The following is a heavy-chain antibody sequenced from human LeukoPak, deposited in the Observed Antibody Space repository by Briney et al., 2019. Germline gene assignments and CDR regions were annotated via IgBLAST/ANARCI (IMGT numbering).Heavy chain of an antibody. J-gene: IGHJ6*03. Sequence: PSETLSLTCTVSGGSISSYYWSWIRQPPGKGLEWIGYIYYSGSTNYNPSLKSRVTISVDTSKNQFSLKLSSVTTADTAVYYCARVEEGYGSGRRGNFYYYYMDVWGKGTTVTISS. V-gene: IGHV4-59*01. D-gene: IGHD3-10*01. CDR3: ARVEEGYGSGRRGNFYYYYMDV. CDR2: IYYSGST. CDR1: GGSISSYY.